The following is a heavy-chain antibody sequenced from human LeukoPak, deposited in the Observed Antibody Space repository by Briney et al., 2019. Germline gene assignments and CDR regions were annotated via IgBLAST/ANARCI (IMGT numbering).Heavy chain of an antibody. CDR3: ARDAGDYVDAFDI. V-gene: IGHV4-34*01. D-gene: IGHD4-17*01. Sequence: SETLSLTCAVYGESFSGYYWSWIRQPPGKGLEWIGEINHSGSTNYNPSLKSRVTISVNTSKNQFSLKLSSVTAADTAVYYCARDAGDYVDAFDIWGQGTMVTVSS. CDR1: GESFSGYY. CDR2: INHSGST. J-gene: IGHJ3*02.